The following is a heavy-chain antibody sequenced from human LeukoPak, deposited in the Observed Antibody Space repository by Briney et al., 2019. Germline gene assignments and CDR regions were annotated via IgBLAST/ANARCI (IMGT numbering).Heavy chain of an antibody. CDR2: ISSSSSYI. CDR1: GFTFSSYS. CDR3: ARSGSGALDY. J-gene: IGHJ4*02. Sequence: GGFLRLSCAASGFTFSSYSMNWVRQAPGKGLEWVSSISSSSSYIYYADSVKGRFTISRDNAKNSLYLQMNSLRAEDTAVYYCARSGSGALDYWGQGTLVTVSS. V-gene: IGHV3-21*01. D-gene: IGHD3-10*01.